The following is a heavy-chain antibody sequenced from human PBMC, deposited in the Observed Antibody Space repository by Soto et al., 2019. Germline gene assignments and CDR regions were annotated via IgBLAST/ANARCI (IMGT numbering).Heavy chain of an antibody. CDR1: GGTFNSNA. CDR2: IIPIFGTA. D-gene: IGHD1-26*01. CDR3: ARPLFPRGGGRVATYGMDV. V-gene: IGHV1-69*01. J-gene: IGHJ6*02. Sequence: QVQLVQSGAEVKKPGSSVKVSCKASGGTFNSNAISWVRQAPGQGLEWMGGIIPIFGTADYAQSFQGRVTITADESTGTAYMELRSLRSEDTAAYYCARPLFPRGGGRVATYGMDVWGQGTTVTVSS.